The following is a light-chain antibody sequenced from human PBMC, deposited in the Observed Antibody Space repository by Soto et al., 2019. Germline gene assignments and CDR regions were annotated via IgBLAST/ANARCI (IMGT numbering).Light chain of an antibody. CDR2: KAS. Sequence: DIQMTLSPSTLSASVGDRVTITCRASQSISSWLAWYQQKPGKTPKVLIYKASSLESGVPSRFSGSGSGTEFTLTISSLQPDDFATYYCQQYNSYSWTFGQGTKVEI. CDR1: QSISSW. J-gene: IGKJ1*01. CDR3: QQYNSYSWT. V-gene: IGKV1-5*03.